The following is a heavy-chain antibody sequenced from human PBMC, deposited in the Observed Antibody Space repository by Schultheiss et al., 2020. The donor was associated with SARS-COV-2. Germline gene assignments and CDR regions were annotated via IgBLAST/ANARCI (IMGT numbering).Heavy chain of an antibody. D-gene: IGHD6-6*01. V-gene: IGHV3-30*19. CDR1: GFTFSSYG. J-gene: IGHJ4*02. CDR2: ISYDGSNK. CDR3: ARAIAARHFHFDY. Sequence: GGSLRLSCAASGFTFSSYGMHWVRQAPGKGLEWVAVISYDGSNKYYADSVKGRFTISRDNSKNTLYLQMNSLRAEDTAVYYCARAIAARHFHFDYWGQGTLVTVSS.